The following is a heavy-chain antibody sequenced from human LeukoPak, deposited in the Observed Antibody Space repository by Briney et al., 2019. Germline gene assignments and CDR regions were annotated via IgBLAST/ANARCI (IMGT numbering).Heavy chain of an antibody. CDR2: TYYRSKWYY. CDR1: GDSVSSSSAA. Sequence: SQTLSLTCATSGDSVSSSSAAWNWIRQSPSRGLEWLGRTYYRSKWYYDYAVAVKSRISINPDTSKNQFSLQLSSVTAADTAVYYCARHYGPWGQGTLVTVSS. D-gene: IGHD3-16*01. V-gene: IGHV6-1*01. J-gene: IGHJ5*02. CDR3: ARHYGP.